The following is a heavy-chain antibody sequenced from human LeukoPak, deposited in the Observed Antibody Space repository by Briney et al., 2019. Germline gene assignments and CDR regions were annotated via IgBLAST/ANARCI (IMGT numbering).Heavy chain of an antibody. Sequence: GGSLRLSCAASGFAFSGYWMHWVRQAPGKGLVWVSQTNSDGSNTNYADFVKGRFTISRDNAKNTLYLQMNSMRVEDTAVYYCAKGGRHSYSWLDPWGQGTLVTVSS. V-gene: IGHV3-74*01. CDR2: TNSDGSNT. CDR1: GFAFSGYW. D-gene: IGHD1-26*01. J-gene: IGHJ5*02. CDR3: AKGGRHSYSWLDP.